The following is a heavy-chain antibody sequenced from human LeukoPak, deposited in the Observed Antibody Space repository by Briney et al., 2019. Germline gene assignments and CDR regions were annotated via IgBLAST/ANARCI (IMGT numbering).Heavy chain of an antibody. J-gene: IGHJ4*02. CDR2: IYYSGST. CDR1: GGSISSSSYY. Sequence: PSETLSLTCTVSGGSISSSSYYWGWIRQPPGKGLEWIGNIYYSGSTYYSPSLKSRVTISVDTSKNQFSLKLSSVTAADTAVYYCARLSTVTTSFDYWGQGTLVTVSS. V-gene: IGHV4-39*01. D-gene: IGHD4-17*01. CDR3: ARLSTVTTSFDY.